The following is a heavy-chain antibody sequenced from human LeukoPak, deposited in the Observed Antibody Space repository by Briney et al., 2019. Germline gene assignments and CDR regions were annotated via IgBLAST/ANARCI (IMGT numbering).Heavy chain of an antibody. V-gene: IGHV4-59*01. CDR1: GDSITGYS. Sequence: ASETLSLTCSVSGDSITGYSWSWIRQTPGKGLEWIGYIYYNGDTHYNPSLNSRLSMSVDTPKKQFSLNLRSVTAADTAVYYCVRGPYGSSISNWFDPWGQGLLVTVSS. CDR2: IYYNGDT. D-gene: IGHD3-10*01. CDR3: VRGPYGSSISNWFDP. J-gene: IGHJ5*02.